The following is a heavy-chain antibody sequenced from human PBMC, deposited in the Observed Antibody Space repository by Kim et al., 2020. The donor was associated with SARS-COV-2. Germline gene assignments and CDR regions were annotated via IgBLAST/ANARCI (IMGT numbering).Heavy chain of an antibody. V-gene: IGHV4-39*01. CDR2: IYYSGST. CDR1: GGSISSSSYY. Sequence: SETLSLTCTVSGGSISSSSYYWGWIRQPPGKGLEWIGSIYYSGSTYYNPSLKSRVTISVDTSKNQFSLKLSSVTAADTAVYYCARRGRGSHGMDVWGQGTTVTVSS. J-gene: IGHJ6*02. D-gene: IGHD3-16*01. CDR3: ARRGRGSHGMDV.